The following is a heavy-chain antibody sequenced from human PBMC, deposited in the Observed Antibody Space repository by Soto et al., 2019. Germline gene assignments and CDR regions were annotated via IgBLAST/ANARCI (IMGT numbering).Heavy chain of an antibody. CDR2: IYWDDDK. CDR3: AHGSGWLSDY. V-gene: IGHV2-5*02. J-gene: IGHJ4*02. D-gene: IGHD6-19*01. CDR1: GFSLSSPAVG. Sequence: QITLKESGPTLVKPTQTLTLTCTFSGFSLSSPAVGVNWIRQPPGKALEWLALIYWDDDKQYSPSLRSRLTITNDTSKNQVFLTMTTVDPVDTATYYCAHGSGWLSDYWGQGTLVTVSS.